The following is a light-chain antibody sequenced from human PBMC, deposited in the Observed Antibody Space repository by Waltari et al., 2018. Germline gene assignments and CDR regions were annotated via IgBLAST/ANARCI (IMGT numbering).Light chain of an antibody. Sequence: EIVLTHSPGTLSLSPGERATLSCRASQIVSRSLAWYQQKPGQAPRLLIYGASRRATGVPDRFSGSGSGTDFSLTISRLEPEDFAVYYCQHYVRLPVSFGQGTKVEIK. J-gene: IGKJ1*01. CDR1: QIVSRS. CDR2: GAS. V-gene: IGKV3-20*01. CDR3: QHYVRLPVS.